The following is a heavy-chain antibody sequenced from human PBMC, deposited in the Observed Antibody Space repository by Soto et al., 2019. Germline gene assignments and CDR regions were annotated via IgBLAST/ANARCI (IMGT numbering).Heavy chain of an antibody. Sequence: GGSVKVAGKAAGYSFTSLDINWVRQTAGQGLEWMGWMEPSTGRTGYAQKFQGRVTMTMETSLHPAYMELTTLTSDDTAFYYCARGVSEGVDYWGQGTMVPVSS. V-gene: IGHV1-8*01. D-gene: IGHD3-16*01. CDR2: MEPSTGRT. J-gene: IGHJ4*02. CDR3: ARGVSEGVDY. CDR1: GYSFTSLD.